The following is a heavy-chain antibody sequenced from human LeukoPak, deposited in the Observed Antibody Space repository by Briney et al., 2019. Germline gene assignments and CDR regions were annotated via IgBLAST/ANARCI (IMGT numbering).Heavy chain of an antibody. CDR1: GGSFSGYY. Sequence: PSETLSLTCAVYGGSFSGYYWSWIRQPPGKGLEWIGEINHSGSTNYNPSLKSRVTISVDTSKNQFSLKLSSVTAADTAVYYCARFPYNWNWDHDAFDIWGQGTMVTVSS. J-gene: IGHJ3*02. V-gene: IGHV4-34*01. CDR2: INHSGST. D-gene: IGHD1-7*01. CDR3: ARFPYNWNWDHDAFDI.